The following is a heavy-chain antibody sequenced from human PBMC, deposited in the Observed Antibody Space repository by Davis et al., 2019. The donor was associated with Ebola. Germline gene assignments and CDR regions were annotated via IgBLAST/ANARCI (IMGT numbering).Heavy chain of an antibody. D-gene: IGHD6-13*01. J-gene: IGHJ5*02. CDR2: ISAYNGNT. CDR3: ARDRVQQLVPGGWFDP. Sequence: AASVKVSCKASGYIFTTYAIHWVRQAPGQRLEWMGWISAYNGNTNYAQKLQGRVTMTTDKSTSTAYMELSSLRSEDTAVYYCARDRVQQLVPGGWFDPWGQGTLVTVSS. CDR1: GYIFTTYA. V-gene: IGHV1-18*01.